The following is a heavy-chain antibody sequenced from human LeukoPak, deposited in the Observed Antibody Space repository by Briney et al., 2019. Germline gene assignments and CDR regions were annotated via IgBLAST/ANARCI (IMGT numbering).Heavy chain of an antibody. J-gene: IGHJ4*02. CDR3: VKAGLNADIILNS. CDR2: IVGSRDLT. CDR1: GFTFSSYY. D-gene: IGHD4-23*01. V-gene: IGHV3-23*01. Sequence: GGSLRLSCAASGFTFSSYYMTWVRQAPGKGPEWVSSIVGSRDLTYYPDSVKGRFTISRDNSKNTLYLQMNGLRVEDTAVYYCVKAGLNADIILNSWGQGTLVTVSS.